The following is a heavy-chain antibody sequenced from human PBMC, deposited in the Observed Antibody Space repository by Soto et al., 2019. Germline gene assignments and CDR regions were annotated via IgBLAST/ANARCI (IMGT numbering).Heavy chain of an antibody. CDR3: ARDRGPSSGYYPYWFDP. J-gene: IGHJ5*02. D-gene: IGHD3-22*01. CDR1: GGTFSSYA. V-gene: IGHV1-69*12. Sequence: QVQLVQSGAEVKKPGSSVKVSCKASGGTFSSYAITWVRQAPGQGLEWMGGLIHIFGPANYAQKFQGRVTIPEDESTSTASMELSSLRSEDTAVYYCARDRGPSSGYYPYWFDPWGQGTLVTVSS. CDR2: LIHIFGPA.